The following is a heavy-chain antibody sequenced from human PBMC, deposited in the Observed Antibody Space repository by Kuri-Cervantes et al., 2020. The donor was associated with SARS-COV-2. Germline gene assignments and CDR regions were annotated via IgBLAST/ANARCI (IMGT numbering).Heavy chain of an antibody. V-gene: IGHV1-46*01. J-gene: IGHJ4*02. CDR1: GYTFTSYD. Sequence: ASVKVSCKASGYTFTSYDINWVRQAPGQGLEWMGIINPSGGSTSYAQKFQGRVTMTRDTSTSTVYMELSSLRSEDTAVYYCARGGYLNFDYWGQGTLVTVSS. CDR3: ARGGYLNFDY. D-gene: IGHD1-26*01. CDR2: INPSGGST.